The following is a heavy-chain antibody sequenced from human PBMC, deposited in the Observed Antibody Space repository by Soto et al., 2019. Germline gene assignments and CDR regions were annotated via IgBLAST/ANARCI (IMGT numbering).Heavy chain of an antibody. CDR3: VRVVAITGYPDN. J-gene: IGHJ4*02. CDR1: GGTFSSYA. D-gene: IGHD5-12*01. Sequence: QVQLVQSGAEVRQPASSVKVSCKTSGGTFSSYAISWVRQAPGQGLEWMGGIVPIVDTSTYAQKFQGRVTITADESTSTVFMEMSSLRSDDPAVYYCVRVVAITGYPDNWGQGTLGTVSS. CDR2: IVPIVDTS. V-gene: IGHV1-69*12.